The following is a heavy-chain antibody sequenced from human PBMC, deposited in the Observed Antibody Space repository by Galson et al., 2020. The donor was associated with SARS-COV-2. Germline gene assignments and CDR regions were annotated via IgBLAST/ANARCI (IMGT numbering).Heavy chain of an antibody. CDR2: INHSGST. V-gene: IGHV4-34*01. D-gene: IGHD3-9*01. J-gene: IGHJ2*01. CDR1: GGSFSGYY. Sequence: SETLSLTCAVYGGSFSGYYWSWIRQPPGKGLEWIGEINHSGSTNYNPSLKSRVTISVDTSKNQFSLKLSSVTAADTAVYYCARGLTDFDWLTLLSVDNPPHHWYFDLWGRGTLVTVSS. CDR3: ARGLTDFDWLTLLSVDNPPHHWYFDL.